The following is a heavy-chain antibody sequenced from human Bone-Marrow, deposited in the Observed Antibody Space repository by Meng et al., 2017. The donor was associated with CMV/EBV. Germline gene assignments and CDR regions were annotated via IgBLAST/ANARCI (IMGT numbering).Heavy chain of an antibody. J-gene: IGHJ4*02. Sequence: QAHPQQWGAGLFKPSETLSLTCAVYGESFSPYYWTWIRQPPGKGLEWIGEINHSGSTNYNPSLKSRVTISVDTSKNQFSLKLTSVTAADSALYYCARGKYSGGYYPLDYWGQGTLVTVSS. V-gene: IGHV4-34*01. CDR2: INHSGST. CDR3: ARGKYSGGYYPLDY. CDR1: GESFSPYY. D-gene: IGHD3-22*01.